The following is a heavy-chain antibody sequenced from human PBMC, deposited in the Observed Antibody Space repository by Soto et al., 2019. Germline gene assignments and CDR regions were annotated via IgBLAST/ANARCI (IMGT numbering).Heavy chain of an antibody. D-gene: IGHD3-10*01. J-gene: IGHJ6*02. CDR3: ARESVVRGFRDYYGMDV. CDR2: MHPNSGNT. CDR1: GYTFTSYD. Sequence: QVQLVQSGAEVKKPGASVKVSCKASGYTFTSYDIHWVRQATGQGLEWMGWMHPNSGNTGYAQKFQGRVTMTRNTSISTAYMELSSLRSEDTAVYYCARESVVRGFRDYYGMDVWGQGTTVTVSS. V-gene: IGHV1-8*01.